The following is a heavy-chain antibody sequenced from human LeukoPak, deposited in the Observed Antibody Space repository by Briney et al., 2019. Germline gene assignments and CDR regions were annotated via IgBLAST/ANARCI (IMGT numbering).Heavy chain of an antibody. CDR1: GDSISSSNCY. J-gene: IGHJ4*02. Sequence: PSETLSLTCTVSGDSISSSNCYWGWIRQPPGKGLEWIGSIYFSGGTYYNASLKSRVTISVDTSKNQLSLKLSSVTAADTAVYYCARGKGYFDYWGQGTLVTVSS. CDR2: IYFSGGT. D-gene: IGHD6-13*01. V-gene: IGHV4-39*01. CDR3: ARGKGYFDY.